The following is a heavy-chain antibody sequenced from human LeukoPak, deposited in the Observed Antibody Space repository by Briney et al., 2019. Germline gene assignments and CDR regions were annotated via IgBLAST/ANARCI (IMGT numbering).Heavy chain of an antibody. J-gene: IGHJ4*02. CDR2: ISSSSTI. CDR1: GFTFSSYS. V-gene: IGHV3-48*01. CDR3: ARSIY. Sequence: GGSLRLSCAASGFTFSSYSMNWVRQAPRKGLEWVSYISSSSTIYYADSVKGRFTISRDNAKNSLYLQMNSLRAEDTAVYYCARSIYWGQGTLVTVSP. D-gene: IGHD5-24*01.